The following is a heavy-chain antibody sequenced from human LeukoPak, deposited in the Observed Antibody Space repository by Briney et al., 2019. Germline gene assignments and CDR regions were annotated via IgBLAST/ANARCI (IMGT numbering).Heavy chain of an antibody. CDR2: ISGSGGST. CDR3: AKEAGYCSTTTCYVDY. D-gene: IGHD2-2*03. J-gene: IGHJ4*02. V-gene: IGHV3-23*01. Sequence: LTGGSLRLSCAASGFTFSSYAMSWVRQAPGKGPEWVSGISGSGGSTYYADSVKGRFTISRDNSKNTLYLQMNSLRAEDTAVYYCAKEAGYCSTTTCYVDYWGQGILVTVSS. CDR1: GFTFSSYA.